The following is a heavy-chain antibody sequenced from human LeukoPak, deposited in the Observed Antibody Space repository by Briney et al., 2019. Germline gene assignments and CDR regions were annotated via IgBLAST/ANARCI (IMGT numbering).Heavy chain of an antibody. CDR3: ARAQYYYGSGSLDC. CDR1: GGSISSSSYY. Sequence: PSETLSLTCTVSGGSISSSSYYWGWIRQPPGKGLEWIGSIYHSGSTYYNPSLKSRVAISVDTSKNQFSLKLSSVTAADTAVYYCARAQYYYGSGSLDCWGQGTLVTVSS. V-gene: IGHV4-39*07. CDR2: IYHSGST. D-gene: IGHD3-10*01. J-gene: IGHJ4*02.